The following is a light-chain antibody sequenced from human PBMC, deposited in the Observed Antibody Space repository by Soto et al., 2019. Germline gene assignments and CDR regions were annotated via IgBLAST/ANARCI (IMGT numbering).Light chain of an antibody. Sequence: DIQMTQSPSSLSASVGDRVTITCRASQTIAMYVNWFQQKPGKAPKPLIYTTSSLQSGVPPRFSGSGSETDFTLTIRRLQPEDSATYYCQQNFTTPYSFGWGTKLEIK. CDR1: QTIAMY. CDR2: TTS. CDR3: QQNFTTPYS. J-gene: IGKJ2*01. V-gene: IGKV1-39*01.